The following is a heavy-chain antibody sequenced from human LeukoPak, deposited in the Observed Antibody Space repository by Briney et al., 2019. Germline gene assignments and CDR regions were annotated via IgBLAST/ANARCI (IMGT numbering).Heavy chain of an antibody. Sequence: SETLSLTCAVSGYSISSGYYWGWIRQPPGKGLEWIGSIYHSGSTYYNPSLKSRVTISVDTSKNQFSLKLSSVSAADTAVYYCAREEDIAVDNFDYWGQGTLVTVSS. CDR1: GYSISSGYY. CDR3: AREEDIAVDNFDY. V-gene: IGHV4-38-2*02. J-gene: IGHJ4*02. CDR2: IYHSGST. D-gene: IGHD6-19*01.